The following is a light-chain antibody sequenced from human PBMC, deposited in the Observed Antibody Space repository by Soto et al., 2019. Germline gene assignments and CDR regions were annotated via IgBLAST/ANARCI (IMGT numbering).Light chain of an antibody. V-gene: IGLV1-36*01. J-gene: IGLJ3*02. Sequence: QSVLTQPPSVSEAPGQRVTISCSGSDSNIGDNGVNWYQQLPGKAPKLLIYYDDLLPSGVSDRFSASKSGTSASLAISGLQSEDEADYYCAAWDDSLNGPVFGGGTQLTVL. CDR2: YDD. CDR3: AAWDDSLNGPV. CDR1: DSNIGDNG.